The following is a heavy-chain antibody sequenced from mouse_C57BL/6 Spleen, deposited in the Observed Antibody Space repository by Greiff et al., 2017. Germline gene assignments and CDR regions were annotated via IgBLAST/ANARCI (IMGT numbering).Heavy chain of an antibody. Sequence: QVQLQQPGAELVKPGASVKMSCKASGYTFTSYWITWVKQRPGQGLEWIGDIYPGSGSTTYNEKFKSKATLTVDTSSSTAYMQLSSLTSVDSAVYYCSRVEFAYWGQGTLVTVSA. J-gene: IGHJ3*01. CDR1: GYTFTSYW. CDR2: IYPGSGST. CDR3: SRVEFAY. V-gene: IGHV1-55*01.